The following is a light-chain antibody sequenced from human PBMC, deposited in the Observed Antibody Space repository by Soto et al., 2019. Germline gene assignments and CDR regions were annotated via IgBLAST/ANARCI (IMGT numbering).Light chain of an antibody. CDR2: DAS. V-gene: IGKV3-11*01. J-gene: IGKJ2*01. CDR1: QSVSIY. Sequence: EMALTQSPATLSLSPGESATLSCRASQSVSIYLAWYQQKPGQSPRLLIYDASNRAPGIPARFSGSGSGTDFTLTISSLEPADFAVYYCQQRTNWPPTFGQGTKLEIK. CDR3: QQRTNWPPT.